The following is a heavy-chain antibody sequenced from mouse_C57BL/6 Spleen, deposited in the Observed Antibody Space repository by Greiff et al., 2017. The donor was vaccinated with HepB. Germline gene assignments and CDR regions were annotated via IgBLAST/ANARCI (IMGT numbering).Heavy chain of an antibody. D-gene: IGHD1-1*01. CDR2: IYPGDGDT. Sequence: VQLQQSGAELVKPGASVKISCKASSYAFSSYWMNWVKQRPGKGLEWIGQIYPGDGDTNYNGKFKGKATLTADKSSSTAYMQLSSLTSEDSAVYFCARVEYGSSEGFAYWGQGTLVTVSA. J-gene: IGHJ3*01. V-gene: IGHV1-80*01. CDR3: ARVEYGSSEGFAY. CDR1: SYAFSSYW.